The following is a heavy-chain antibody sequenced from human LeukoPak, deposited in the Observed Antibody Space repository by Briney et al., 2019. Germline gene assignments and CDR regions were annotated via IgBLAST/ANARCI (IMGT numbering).Heavy chain of an antibody. Sequence: GGSLRLSCVASGFSFSSYSMNWVRQAPGKGLEWVSYISSSSSTIYYADSVKGRFTISRDNAKNSLYLQMNSLRVEGTAVYYCARDLGVYSRYYFDYWGQGTLVTV. J-gene: IGHJ4*02. CDR2: ISSSSSTI. D-gene: IGHD2-8*01. V-gene: IGHV3-48*01. CDR1: GFSFSSYS. CDR3: ARDLGVYSRYYFDY.